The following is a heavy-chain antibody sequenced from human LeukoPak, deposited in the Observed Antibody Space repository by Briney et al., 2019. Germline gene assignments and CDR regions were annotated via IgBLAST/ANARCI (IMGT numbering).Heavy chain of an antibody. V-gene: IGHV1-18*01. Sequence: ASVKVSCKASGGTFSSYAISWVRQAPGQGLEWMGWISAYNGNTNYAQKLQGRVTMTTDTSTSTAYMELRSLRSDDTAVYYCAGASWYHNWFDPWGQGTLVTVSS. CDR3: AGASWYHNWFDP. CDR2: ISAYNGNT. J-gene: IGHJ5*02. D-gene: IGHD6-13*01. CDR1: GGTFSSYA.